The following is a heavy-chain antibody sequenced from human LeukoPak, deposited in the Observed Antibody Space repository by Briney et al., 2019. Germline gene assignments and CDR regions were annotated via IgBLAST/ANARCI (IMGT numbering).Heavy chain of an antibody. CDR1: GGSISSFY. Sequence: SETLSLTCTVSGGSISSFYWSWIRQPAGKALEWIGRIYTSGSTNYNPSLKSRVTISVDTSKNQFSLKLSSVTAADTAVYYCARLSSSSWYPTLDYWGQGTLVTVSS. V-gene: IGHV4-4*07. D-gene: IGHD6-13*01. CDR3: ARLSSSSWYPTLDY. J-gene: IGHJ4*02. CDR2: IYTSGST.